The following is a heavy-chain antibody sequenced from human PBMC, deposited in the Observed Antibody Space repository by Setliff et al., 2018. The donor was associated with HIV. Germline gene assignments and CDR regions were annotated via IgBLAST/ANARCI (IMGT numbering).Heavy chain of an antibody. CDR2: IYYSGST. Sequence: PSETLSLTCTVSGGPVSSGSYHWGWIRQPPGKGLEWIGYIYYSGSTNYNPSLKSRVTISVDTSKNQFSLKLSSVTAADTAVYYCAREWYNYGPNDAFDIWGQGTMVTV. D-gene: IGHD5-18*01. CDR1: GGPVSSGSYH. CDR3: AREWYNYGPNDAFDI. J-gene: IGHJ3*02. V-gene: IGHV4-61*01.